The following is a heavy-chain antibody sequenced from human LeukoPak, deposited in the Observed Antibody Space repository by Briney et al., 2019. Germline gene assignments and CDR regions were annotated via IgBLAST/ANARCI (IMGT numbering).Heavy chain of an antibody. J-gene: IGHJ3*02. CDR3: ARGYYDILTGYHDAFDI. CDR2: IKQDGSEK. V-gene: IGHV3-7*04. Sequence: GGSLRLSCAASGFTFSSYWMSWVRQAPGKGREWVANIKQDGSEKYYVDSVKGRFTISRDNAKNSLYLQMNSLRAEDTAVYYCARGYYDILTGYHDAFDIWGQGTMVTVSS. D-gene: IGHD3-9*01. CDR1: GFTFSSYW.